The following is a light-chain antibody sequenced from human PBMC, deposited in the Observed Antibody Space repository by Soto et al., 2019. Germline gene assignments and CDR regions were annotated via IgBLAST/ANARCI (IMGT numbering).Light chain of an antibody. Sequence: QSVLTQPPSVSAAPGQKVTISCSGGSSNIGNNYVSWYQQLPGTAPKLLIYDNDKRPSGIPDRFSGSKSGTSATLRITGLQTGDEADYYCGTWDNSLGDGHVVFGGGTKLTVL. CDR3: GTWDNSLGDGHVV. CDR1: SSNIGNNY. J-gene: IGLJ2*01. CDR2: DND. V-gene: IGLV1-51*01.